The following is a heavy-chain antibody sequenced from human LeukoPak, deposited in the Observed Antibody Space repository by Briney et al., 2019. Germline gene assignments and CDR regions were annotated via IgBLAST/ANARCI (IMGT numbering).Heavy chain of an antibody. D-gene: IGHD3-22*01. J-gene: IGHJ5*02. CDR3: ARFTMTRGWFNP. V-gene: IGHV1-3*01. CDR2: INAGNGNT. CDR1: GYTFTTYA. Sequence: ASVKVSCKASGYTFTTYAMHWVRQAPGQRLEWMGWINAGNGNTKYSQKFQGRVIITRDTSASKAYMELRSLRSEDTAIYYCARFTMTRGWFNPWGQGTLVIVSS.